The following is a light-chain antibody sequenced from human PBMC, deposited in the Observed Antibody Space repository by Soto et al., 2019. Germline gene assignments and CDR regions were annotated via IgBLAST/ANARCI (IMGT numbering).Light chain of an antibody. V-gene: IGKV1-39*01. CDR1: QSISSY. J-gene: IGKJ1*01. Sequence: DIQVTQSPSSLSASVGDRVTITCRASQSISSYLNWYQQKPGKAPKLLIYAASSLQSGVPSRFSGSGSGTDFSLTISSLQPEDFAIYYCQESYSTPWAFGQGTKVEI. CDR2: AAS. CDR3: QESYSTPWA.